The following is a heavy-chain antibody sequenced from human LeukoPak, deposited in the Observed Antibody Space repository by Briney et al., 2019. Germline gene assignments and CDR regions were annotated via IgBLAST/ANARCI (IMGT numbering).Heavy chain of an antibody. D-gene: IGHD1-1*01. J-gene: IGHJ4*02. Sequence: KPSETLSLTCAVYGGSFSGYYWSWIRQPPGKGLEWIGEITHSGSTSYNPSLKSRVTISVDTSKNQFSLNLSSVTAADTAVYYCARGGNVGLAYWGQGTLVTVSS. CDR2: ITHSGST. CDR1: GGSFSGYY. CDR3: ARGGNVGLAY. V-gene: IGHV4-34*01.